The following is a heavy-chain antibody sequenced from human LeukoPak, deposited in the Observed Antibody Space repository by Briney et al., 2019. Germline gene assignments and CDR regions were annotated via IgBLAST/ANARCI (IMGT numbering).Heavy chain of an antibody. V-gene: IGHV3-23*01. J-gene: IGHJ4*02. CDR3: AKERTGSGNCFDY. Sequence: GGSLRLSCAASGFTFSSYAMSWVRQAPGKGLEWVSVISGSGGSTYYADSVKGRFTISRDNSKNPLYLQMNSLRAEDTAVYYCAKERTGSGNCFDYWGQGTLVTVSS. D-gene: IGHD6-19*01. CDR2: ISGSGGST. CDR1: GFTFSSYA.